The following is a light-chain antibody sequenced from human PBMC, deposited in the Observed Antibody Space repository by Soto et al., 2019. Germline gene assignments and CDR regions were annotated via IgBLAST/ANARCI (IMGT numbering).Light chain of an antibody. CDR2: ASS. CDR3: LQLYNFSWT. CDR1: QGIRND. V-gene: IGKV1-6*01. J-gene: IGKJ1*01. Sequence: AIRLTQSPSSLSASVGDRVTMSCRASQGIRNDLAWYQQKPGKAPKLLIFASSNLQSGVPSRFSGSGSDTDFTLTISRLQPEDFATYYCLQLYNFSWTFGQGTKV.